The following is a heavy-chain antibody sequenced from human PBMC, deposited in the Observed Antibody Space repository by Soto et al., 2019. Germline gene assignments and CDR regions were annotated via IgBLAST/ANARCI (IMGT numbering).Heavy chain of an antibody. Sequence: SETLSLTCTVSGGSISSGGYYWSWIRQHPGKGLEWIGYIYYSGSTYYNPSLKSRVTISVDTSKNQFSLKLSSVTAADTAVYYCARAPFSTMRTFDYWGQGTLVTVSS. CDR1: GGSISSGGYY. CDR3: ARAPFSTMRTFDY. CDR2: IYYSGST. V-gene: IGHV4-31*03. J-gene: IGHJ4*02. D-gene: IGHD3-3*02.